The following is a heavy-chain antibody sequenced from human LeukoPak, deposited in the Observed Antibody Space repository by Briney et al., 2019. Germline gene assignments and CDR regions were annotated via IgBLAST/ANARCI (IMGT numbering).Heavy chain of an antibody. Sequence: SETLSLTCTVSGGSISSSSYYWGWIRQPPGKGLEWIGSIYYSGSTYYNPPLKSRVTISVDTSKNQFSLKLSSVTAADTAVYYCARQVVVAATPADFDYWGQGTLVTVSS. D-gene: IGHD2-15*01. CDR3: ARQVVVAATPADFDY. J-gene: IGHJ4*02. CDR1: GGSISSSSYY. V-gene: IGHV4-39*01. CDR2: IYYSGST.